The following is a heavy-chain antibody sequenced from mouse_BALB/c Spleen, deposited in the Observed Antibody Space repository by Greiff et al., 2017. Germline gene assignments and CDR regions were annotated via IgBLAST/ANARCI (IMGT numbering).Heavy chain of an antibody. CDR1: GYTFTSYT. CDR2: INPSSGYT. CDR3: ARGLGAMDY. Sequence: VKLVESGAELARPGASVKMSCKASGYTFTSYTMHWVKQRPGQGLEWIGYINPSSGYTNYNQKFKDKATLTADKSSSTAYMQLSSLTSEDSAVYYCARGLGAMDYWGQGTSVTVSS. J-gene: IGHJ4*01. V-gene: IGHV1-4*01. D-gene: IGHD3-3*01.